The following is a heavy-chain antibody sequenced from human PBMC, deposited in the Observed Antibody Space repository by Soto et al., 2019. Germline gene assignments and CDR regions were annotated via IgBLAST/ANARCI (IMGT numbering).Heavy chain of an antibody. V-gene: IGHV3-23*01. Sequence: GGSLRLSCAASGLTLSSYAMTWVRQAPGKGLVYVSSITASGDKTYYADTAKGRFTISRDNSKNTLYLQMNSLRAEDTAVYYCARRSCVHNICYGNFYAMGVWGQGTTVTVSS. D-gene: IGHD2-2*01. CDR2: ITASGDKT. CDR3: ARRSCVHNICYGNFYAMGV. J-gene: IGHJ6*02. CDR1: GLTLSSYA.